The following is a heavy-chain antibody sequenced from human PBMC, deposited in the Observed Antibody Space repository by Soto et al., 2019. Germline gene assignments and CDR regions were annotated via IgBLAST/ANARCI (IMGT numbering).Heavy chain of an antibody. Sequence: GWSLRLSCAASGFTFSSYAMHWVRQAPGKGLEWVAVISYDGSNKYYADSVKGRFTISRDNSKNSLYLQMNSLRAEDTAVYYCARSKGSPSMDVWGQGTTVTVSS. D-gene: IGHD2-15*01. CDR2: ISYDGSNK. J-gene: IGHJ6*02. CDR1: GFTFSSYA. V-gene: IGHV3-30-3*01. CDR3: ARSKGSPSMDV.